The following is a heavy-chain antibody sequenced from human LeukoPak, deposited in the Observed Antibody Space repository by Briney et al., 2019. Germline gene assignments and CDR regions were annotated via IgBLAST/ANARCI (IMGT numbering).Heavy chain of an antibody. CDR3: ARELVGATRALPFDY. D-gene: IGHD1-26*01. CDR1: GYTFTSNY. CDR2: IIPIFGTA. Sequence: ASVKVSCKASGYTFTSNYMHWLRQAPGQGLEWMGGIIPIFGTANYAQKFQGRVTITADESTSTAYMELSSLRSEDTAVYYCARELVGATRALPFDYWGQGTLVTVSS. J-gene: IGHJ4*02. V-gene: IGHV1-69*13.